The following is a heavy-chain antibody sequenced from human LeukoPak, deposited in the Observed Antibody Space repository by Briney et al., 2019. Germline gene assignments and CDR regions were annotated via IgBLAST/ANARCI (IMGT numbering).Heavy chain of an antibody. CDR2: INPNSGDT. CDR3: ARVWPCANGVCPDVFEY. D-gene: IGHD2-8*01. V-gene: IGHV1-2*02. CDR1: GYTFTGYY. Sequence: ASVKVSCKASGYTFTGYYMHWLRQAPGQGLEWMGWINPNSGDTYYAQNFQGRVTMTRDTSISSAYMELSSLRSDDTAVYYCARVWPCANGVCPDVFEYWGQGTLVTVSS. J-gene: IGHJ4*02.